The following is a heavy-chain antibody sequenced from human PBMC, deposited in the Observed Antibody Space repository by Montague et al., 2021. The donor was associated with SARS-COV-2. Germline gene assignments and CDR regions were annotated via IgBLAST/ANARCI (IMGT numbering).Heavy chain of an antibody. J-gene: IGHJ4*02. CDR1: GASINDYY. D-gene: IGHD6-13*01. V-gene: IGHV4-59*01. Sequence: SETLSLTCNVSGASINDYYWNWLQQSPGKRLEWTGYVYTAVRTSYNPSLKGRVTISLDTSKNQISLKLTSMTAADAAVYFCARRAAGGLFYFDYWGLGTLVSVSS. CDR3: ARRAAGGLFYFDY. CDR2: VYTAVRT.